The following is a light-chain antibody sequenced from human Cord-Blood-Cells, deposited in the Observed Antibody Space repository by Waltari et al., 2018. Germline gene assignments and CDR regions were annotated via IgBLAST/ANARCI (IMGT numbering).Light chain of an antibody. CDR1: SSDVGGYNY. V-gene: IGLV2-14*01. J-gene: IGLJ3*02. CDR2: DAS. Sequence: QSALTQPASVSGSPGQSITISCTGTSSDVGGYNYVSWYQQDPGKAPKLMIYDASNRPSGVSNRFSGSKSGNAASLTISGLQAEDEADYYCSSYTSSSTLEVFGGGTKLTVL. CDR3: SSYTSSSTLEV.